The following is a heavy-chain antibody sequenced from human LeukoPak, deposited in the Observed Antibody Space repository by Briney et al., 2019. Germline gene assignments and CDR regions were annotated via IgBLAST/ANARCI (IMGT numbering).Heavy chain of an antibody. CDR1: GFTFDDYG. V-gene: IGHV3-20*04. Sequence: GGSLRLSCAASGFTFDDYGMTWVRQAPGKGLEWVSGINWNGGRTVYAGSVKGRFTISRDNAKNSLYLQMNSLRAEDTALYYCAREGVKRAVAGTWFDPWGQGTLVTVSS. CDR3: AREGVKRAVAGTWFDP. D-gene: IGHD6-19*01. CDR2: INWNGGRT. J-gene: IGHJ5*02.